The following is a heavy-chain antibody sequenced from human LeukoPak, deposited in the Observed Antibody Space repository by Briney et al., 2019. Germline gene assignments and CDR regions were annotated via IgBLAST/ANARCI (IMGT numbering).Heavy chain of an antibody. D-gene: IGHD3-22*01. CDR1: GFTFSSYS. V-gene: IGHV3-48*01. Sequence: GGSLRLSCAASGFTFSSYSMNWVRQAPGKGLEWVSYISSSSSTIYYADSVKGRFTISRDNAKSSLYLQMNSLRAEDTAVYYCASEPDYDSSGYHRLFDYWGQGTLVTVSS. CDR2: ISSSSSTI. J-gene: IGHJ4*02. CDR3: ASEPDYDSSGYHRLFDY.